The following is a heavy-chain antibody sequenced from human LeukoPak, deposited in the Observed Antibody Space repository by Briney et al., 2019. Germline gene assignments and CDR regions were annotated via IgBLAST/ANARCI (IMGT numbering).Heavy chain of an antibody. Sequence: SETLSLTCTVSGGSISSSSYYWDWIRQSPGKGLEWIGNINYNGNTFYNPSLKSRVTISVDLSMNRFSLKLSSVTAADTAVYYCARHITGSQYRSDYWGRGTLVTVSS. CDR1: GGSISSSSYY. CDR2: INYNGNT. CDR3: ARHITGSQYRSDY. J-gene: IGHJ4*02. D-gene: IGHD1-20*01. V-gene: IGHV4-39*01.